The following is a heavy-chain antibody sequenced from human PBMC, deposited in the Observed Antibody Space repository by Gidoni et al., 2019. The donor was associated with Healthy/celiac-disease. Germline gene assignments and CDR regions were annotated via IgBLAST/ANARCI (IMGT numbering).Heavy chain of an antibody. CDR1: GFTFSSYA. CDR3: AKGVNDFWSGYYTGGGY. D-gene: IGHD3-3*01. CDR2: ISGSGGST. V-gene: IGHV3-23*01. Sequence: EVQLLESGGGLVQPGGSLRLSCAASGFTFSSYAMSWVRQAPGKGLEWVSAISGSGGSTYYADSVKGRFTISRDNSKNTLYLQMNSLRAEDTAVYYCAKGVNDFWSGYYTGGGYWGQGTLVTVSS. J-gene: IGHJ4*02.